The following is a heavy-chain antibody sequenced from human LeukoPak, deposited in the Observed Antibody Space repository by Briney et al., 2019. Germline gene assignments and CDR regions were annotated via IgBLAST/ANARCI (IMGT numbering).Heavy chain of an antibody. Sequence: GRSLRLSYVTSGFTFSSYGMHWVRQAPGKGLQWVAVIWYDGSNKYYADSVKGRFTISRDNSKNTLYLQMNSLRAEDTAVYYCARDLIPYSAYYYGMDVWGQGTTVTVSS. CDR2: IWYDGSNK. CDR1: GFTFSSYG. V-gene: IGHV3-33*01. CDR3: ARDLIPYSAYYYGMDV. J-gene: IGHJ6*02. D-gene: IGHD2-15*01.